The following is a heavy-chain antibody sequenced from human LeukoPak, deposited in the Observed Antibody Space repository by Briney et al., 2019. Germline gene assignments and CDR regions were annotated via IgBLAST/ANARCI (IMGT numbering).Heavy chain of an antibody. CDR3: ARDGYQRLGY. CDR2: ISSSSSTI. CDR1: GFTFSSYS. Sequence: GGSLRLSCAASGFTFSSYSMNWVRQAPGKGLEWVSYISSSSSTIYYADSVKGRFTISRDNAKNSLYLQMNSLGAEDTAVYYCARDGYQRLGYWGQGTLVTVSS. V-gene: IGHV3-48*04. D-gene: IGHD5-12*01. J-gene: IGHJ4*02.